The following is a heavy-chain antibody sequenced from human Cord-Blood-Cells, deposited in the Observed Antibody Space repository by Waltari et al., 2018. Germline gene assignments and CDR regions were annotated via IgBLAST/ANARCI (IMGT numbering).Heavy chain of an antibody. Sequence: QVQLQESGPGLVKPSETLSLTCAVPGYSISSGYYWGWIRQPPGKGLEWIGSIYHSGSTYYNPSLKSRVTISVDTSKNQFSLKLSSVTAADTAVYYCARAIGDFDYWGQGTLVTVSS. CDR2: IYHSGST. CDR1: GYSISSGYY. CDR3: ARAIGDFDY. V-gene: IGHV4-38-2*01. D-gene: IGHD3-16*01. J-gene: IGHJ4*02.